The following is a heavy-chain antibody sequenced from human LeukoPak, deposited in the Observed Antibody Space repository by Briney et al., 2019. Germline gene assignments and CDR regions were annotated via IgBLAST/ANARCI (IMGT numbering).Heavy chain of an antibody. J-gene: IGHJ5*02. D-gene: IGHD3-10*01. CDR2: INHSGST. V-gene: IGHV4-34*01. CDR1: GGSFSGYY. Sequence: PSETLSLTCAVYGGSFSGYYWSWIRQPPGKGLEWIGEINHSGSTNYNPSLKSRVTISVDTSKNQFSLKLSSVTAADTAVYYCAGGLWFGELSESLPLFDPWGQGTLVTVSS. CDR3: AGGLWFGELSESLPLFDP.